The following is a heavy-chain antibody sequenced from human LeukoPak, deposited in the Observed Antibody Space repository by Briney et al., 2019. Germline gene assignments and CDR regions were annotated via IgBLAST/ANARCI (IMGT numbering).Heavy chain of an antibody. CDR2: IWYDGSNK. D-gene: IGHD3-22*01. CDR1: GFTFSAYG. CDR3: ARDEYYYDSSGQFN. Sequence: PGTSLRLSCAPPGFTFSAYGMHWVRQAPGKGLEWVAVIWYDGSNKYYADSVKGRFTISRDNSKNTLYLQMNSLRAEDTAVYYCARDEYYYDSSGQFNWGQGTLVTVSP. V-gene: IGHV3-33*01. J-gene: IGHJ4*02.